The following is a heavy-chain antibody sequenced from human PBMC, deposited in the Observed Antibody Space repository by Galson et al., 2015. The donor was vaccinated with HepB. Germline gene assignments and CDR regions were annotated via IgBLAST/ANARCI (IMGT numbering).Heavy chain of an antibody. J-gene: IGHJ6*02. CDR3: ARELGADTRPYYYYGMDV. CDR2: ISYDGSNK. D-gene: IGHD3-16*01. Sequence: SLRLSCAASGFTFSSYAMHWVRQAPGKGLEWVAVISYDGSNKYYADSVKGRFTISRDNSKNTLYLQMNSLRAEDTAVYYCARELGADTRPYYYYGMDVWGQGTTVTVSS. CDR1: GFTFSSYA. V-gene: IGHV3-30*04.